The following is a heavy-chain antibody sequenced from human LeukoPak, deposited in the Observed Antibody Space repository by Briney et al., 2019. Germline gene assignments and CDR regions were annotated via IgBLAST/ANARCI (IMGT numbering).Heavy chain of an antibody. V-gene: IGHV3-21*01. CDR2: ISSSSSYI. Sequence: KPGGSLRLSCVASGFTFSNYDMNWVRQAPGKGLEWVSFISSSSSYIYYADSVKGRFTISRDNAKKSLYLQMNSLGAEDTAVYYCARDRDSSSPYYYYYMDVWGKGTTVTVSS. CDR3: ARDRDSSSPYYYYYMDV. CDR1: GFTFSNYD. D-gene: IGHD6-6*01. J-gene: IGHJ6*03.